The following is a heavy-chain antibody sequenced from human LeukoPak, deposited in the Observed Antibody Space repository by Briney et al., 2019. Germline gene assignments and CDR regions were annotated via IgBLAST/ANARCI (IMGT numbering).Heavy chain of an antibody. J-gene: IGHJ4*02. V-gene: IGHV4-59*08. CDR3: ARRPHNWGFDY. D-gene: IGHD7-27*01. Sequence: PSETLPLTCTVSGDSFSSYYWSWIRQPPGKGLERIGHIYNRGNTHYNPPLKSRVTISVDTSKNQFSLTLNSVTAADTAVFYCARRPHNWGFDYWGQGTLVTVSS. CDR2: IYNRGNT. CDR1: GDSFSSYY.